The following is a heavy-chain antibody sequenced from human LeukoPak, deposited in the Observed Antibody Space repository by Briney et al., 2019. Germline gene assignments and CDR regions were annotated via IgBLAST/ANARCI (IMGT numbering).Heavy chain of an antibody. CDR2: ISGSGGSGGST. Sequence: GGSLRLSCAVSGFTFRTYAMSWVRQAPGKGLEWVSAISGSGGSGGSTDCADSVKGRFTISRDNSKNTLYPQMNSLRAEDTAVYYCAKVPHYYYGSGSFHFDFWGQGTLVAVSS. J-gene: IGHJ4*02. D-gene: IGHD3-10*01. CDR3: AKVPHYYYGSGSFHFDF. CDR1: GFTFRTYA. V-gene: IGHV3-23*01.